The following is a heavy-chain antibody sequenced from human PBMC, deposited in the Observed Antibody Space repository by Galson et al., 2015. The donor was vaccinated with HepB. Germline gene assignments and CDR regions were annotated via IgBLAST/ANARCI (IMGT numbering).Heavy chain of an antibody. J-gene: IGHJ4*02. CDR2: LSYDGTNK. V-gene: IGHV3-30-3*01. D-gene: IGHD3-16*02. Sequence: SLRLSCAASGFTFSTYPMHWVRQPPGKGLEWVSILSYDGTNKYYADSVKGRFTISRDNSKSTLYLQMNSLRGEDTAVYYCARGYLWGSYRLDYWGQGILVTVSS. CDR3: ARGYLWGSYRLDY. CDR1: GFTFSTYP.